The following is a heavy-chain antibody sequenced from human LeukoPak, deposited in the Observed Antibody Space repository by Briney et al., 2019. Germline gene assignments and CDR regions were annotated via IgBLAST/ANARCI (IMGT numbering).Heavy chain of an antibody. CDR3: ARSSRIAVAGTGGGFDP. D-gene: IGHD6-19*01. J-gene: IGHJ5*02. Sequence: ASVKVSCKASGYTFTGYYMHWVRQAPGQGLEWMGWINPNSGGTNYAQKFQGRVTMTRDTSISTAYMELSRLRSDDTAVYYCARSSRIAVAGTGGGFDPWGQGTLVTVSS. CDR1: GYTFTGYY. CDR2: INPNSGGT. V-gene: IGHV1-2*02.